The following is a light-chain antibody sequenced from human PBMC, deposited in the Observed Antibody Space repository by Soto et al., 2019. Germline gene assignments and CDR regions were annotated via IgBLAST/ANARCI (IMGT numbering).Light chain of an antibody. CDR1: SSDVGGYNY. CDR2: DVS. J-gene: IGLJ3*02. Sequence: QSALTQPASVSGSPGQSITISCTGTSSDVGGYNYVSWYQQHPGKAPKLMIYDVSNRPSGVSNRFSGSKSGNTASLTISGIQAEDEADYYCSSYTSSSWVFGGGTQLTVL. CDR3: SSYTSSSWV. V-gene: IGLV2-14*01.